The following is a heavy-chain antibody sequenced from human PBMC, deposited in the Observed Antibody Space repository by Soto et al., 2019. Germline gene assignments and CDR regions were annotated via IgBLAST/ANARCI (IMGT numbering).Heavy chain of an antibody. CDR1: GYTFTGYY. CDR3: ARDDYGGNSGPDY. Sequence: ASVKVSCKASGYTFTGYYMHWVRQAPGQGLEWMGWINPNSGGTNYAQKFQGWVTMTRDTSISTAYMELSRLRSDDTAVYYCARDDYGGNSGPDYWGQGILVTVSS. CDR2: INPNSGGT. D-gene: IGHD4-17*01. V-gene: IGHV1-2*04. J-gene: IGHJ4*02.